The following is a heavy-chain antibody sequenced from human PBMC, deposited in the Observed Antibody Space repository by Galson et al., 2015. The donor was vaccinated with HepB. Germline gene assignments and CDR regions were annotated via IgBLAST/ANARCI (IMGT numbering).Heavy chain of an antibody. CDR2: ISYDGSNK. Sequence: SLRLSCAASGFTFSSYGMHWVRQAPGKGLEWVAVISYDGSNKYYADSVKGRFTISRDNSKNTLYLQMNSLRAEDTAVYYCAKDGGSSSSPDDYYYYMDVWGKGTTVTVSS. CDR1: GFTFSSYG. V-gene: IGHV3-30*18. CDR3: AKDGGSSSSPDDYYYYMDV. J-gene: IGHJ6*03. D-gene: IGHD6-6*01.